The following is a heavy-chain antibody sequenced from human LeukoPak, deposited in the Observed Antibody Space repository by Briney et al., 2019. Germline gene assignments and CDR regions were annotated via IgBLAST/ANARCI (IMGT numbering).Heavy chain of an antibody. Sequence: ASVKVSCKGSGYTFTDYYIHWVRQAPGQGLEWMGWMNPNSGNTGYAQKFQGRVTITRNTSISTAYMELSSLRSEDTAVYYCARGRSLFGVVIEDYWGQGTLVTVSS. CDR1: GYTFTDYY. J-gene: IGHJ4*02. CDR2: MNPNSGNT. D-gene: IGHD3-3*01. CDR3: ARGRSLFGVVIEDY. V-gene: IGHV1-8*03.